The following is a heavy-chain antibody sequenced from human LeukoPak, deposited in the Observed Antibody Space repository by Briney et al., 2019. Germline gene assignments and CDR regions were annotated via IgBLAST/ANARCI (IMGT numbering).Heavy chain of an antibody. CDR1: GFSVSSYG. J-gene: IGHJ4*02. V-gene: IGHV3-30*03. CDR3: ARGHSQSKYRQFDS. D-gene: IGHD5-12*01. CDR2: MSYDGSKK. Sequence: LTGGSLRLSCAASGFSVSSYGMHWVRQAPGKGLEWVSIMSYDGSKKYYADSVKGRFTVSRDNSKNTLYLEMKSLRAEDAAVYYCARGHSQSKYRQFDSWGQGSLVIVSS.